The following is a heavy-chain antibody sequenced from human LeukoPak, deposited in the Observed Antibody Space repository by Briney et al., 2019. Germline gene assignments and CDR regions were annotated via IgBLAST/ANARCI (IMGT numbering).Heavy chain of an antibody. CDR2: IKQDGSEK. Sequence: PGGSLRLSCAASGFTFSGYWMSWVRQAPGKGLEWVANIKQDGSEKYYVDSVKGRFTISRDNAKNSLYLQMNSLRAEDTAVYYCAREKYDSSGYCDYWGQGTLVTVSS. D-gene: IGHD3-22*01. CDR1: GFTFSGYW. J-gene: IGHJ4*02. CDR3: AREKYDSSGYCDY. V-gene: IGHV3-7*01.